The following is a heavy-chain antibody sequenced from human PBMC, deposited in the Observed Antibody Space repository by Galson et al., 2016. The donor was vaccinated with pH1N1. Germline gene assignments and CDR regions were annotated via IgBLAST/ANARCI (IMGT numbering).Heavy chain of an antibody. CDR2: INTRNGYT. V-gene: IGHV1-18*01. CDR1: ADTFNRYG. Sequence: CKASADTFNRYGITWVLQAPGQGLQWMGWINTRNGYTRIPQKFQGRVTMTTDTTTRTVYMDLGSLKSDDTGVYYCARGRGDLAGYYYGLDVWGQGTTVTVSS. J-gene: IGHJ6*02. CDR3: ARGRGDLAGYYYGLDV.